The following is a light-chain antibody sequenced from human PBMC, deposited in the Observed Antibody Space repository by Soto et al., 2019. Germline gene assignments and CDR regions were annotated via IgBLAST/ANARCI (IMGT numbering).Light chain of an antibody. Sequence: EIVLTQSPATLSLSPGERATLSCRASQSVSSYLAWYQQKPGQAPRLLIYDASNRATGIPARFSGSGSGTDFTLTISSLEPEDFAIHYCQQRDNWPWTFGQGTKVEIK. J-gene: IGKJ1*01. V-gene: IGKV3-11*01. CDR3: QQRDNWPWT. CDR1: QSVSSY. CDR2: DAS.